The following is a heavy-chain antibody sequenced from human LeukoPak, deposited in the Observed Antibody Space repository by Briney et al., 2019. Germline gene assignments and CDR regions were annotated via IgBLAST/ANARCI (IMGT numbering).Heavy chain of an antibody. D-gene: IGHD5-18*01. CDR3: ARGGYSYGYGR. V-gene: IGHV4-59*01. J-gene: IGHJ4*02. CDR2: IYYSGST. CDR1: GGSISSYY. Sequence: SETLSLTCTVSGGSISSYYWSWIRQPPGKGLEWIGYIYYSGSTNYNPSLKSRVTISVDTSKNQFSLKLSSVTAADTAVYYCARGGYSYGYGRWGQGTLVTVSS.